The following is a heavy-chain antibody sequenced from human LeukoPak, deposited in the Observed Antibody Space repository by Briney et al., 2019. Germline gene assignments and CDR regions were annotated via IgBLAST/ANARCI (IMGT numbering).Heavy chain of an antibody. Sequence: GGSLRLSCAASGFSFSSYAMSWVRQAPGKGLEWVSGINWNGGSTGYADSVKGRFTISRDNAKNSLYLQINSLRAEDTALYYCASGGGNFDYWGQGTLVTVSS. J-gene: IGHJ4*02. CDR2: INWNGGST. CDR1: GFSFSSYA. D-gene: IGHD3-16*01. CDR3: ASGGGNFDY. V-gene: IGHV3-20*04.